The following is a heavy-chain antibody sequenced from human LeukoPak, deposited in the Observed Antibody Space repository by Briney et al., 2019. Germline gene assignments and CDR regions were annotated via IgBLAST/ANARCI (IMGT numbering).Heavy chain of an antibody. CDR2: FDPEDGET. D-gene: IGHD6-19*01. Sequence: GASVKVSCKVSGYTLTELSMHWVRQAPGKGLEWMGGFDPEDGETIYAQKFQGRVTITADKSTSTAYMELSSLRSEDTAVYYCASKWIAVAGTSYYYYYMDVWGKGTTVTVSS. CDR1: GYTLTELS. V-gene: IGHV1-24*01. CDR3: ASKWIAVAGTSYYYYYMDV. J-gene: IGHJ6*03.